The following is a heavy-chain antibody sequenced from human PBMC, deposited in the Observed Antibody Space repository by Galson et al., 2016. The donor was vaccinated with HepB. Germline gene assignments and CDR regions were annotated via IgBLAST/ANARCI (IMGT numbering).Heavy chain of an antibody. D-gene: IGHD6-19*01. V-gene: IGHV4-4*02. CDR3: ATDSSGWYRGAFDI. Sequence: SETLSLTCAVSAGSIGSSKWWSWVRQPPGKGLEWIGEIYHSGNTHYNPSLKSRVTISVDKSKNHFSLKLTSVTAADTAVYYCATDSSGWYRGAFDIWGQGTMVTVSS. J-gene: IGHJ3*02. CDR2: IYHSGNT. CDR1: AGSIGSSKW.